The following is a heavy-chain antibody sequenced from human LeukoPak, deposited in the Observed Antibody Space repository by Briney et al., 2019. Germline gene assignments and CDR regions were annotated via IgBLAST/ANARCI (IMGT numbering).Heavy chain of an antibody. Sequence: ASVKVSCKASGYTFTSYGISWVRQAPGQGLEWMGWISAYNGNTNYAQKLQGRVTMTTETSTSTAYMELRSRRSDDTAVYYCARRVVGATDLFDYWGQGTLVTVSS. CDR2: ISAYNGNT. V-gene: IGHV1-18*01. J-gene: IGHJ4*02. CDR3: ARRVVGATDLFDY. D-gene: IGHD1-26*01. CDR1: GYTFTSYG.